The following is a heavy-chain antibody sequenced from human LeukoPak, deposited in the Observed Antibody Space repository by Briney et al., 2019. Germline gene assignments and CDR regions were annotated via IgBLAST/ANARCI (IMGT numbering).Heavy chain of an antibody. J-gene: IGHJ6*02. CDR3: ARVPFYYYGMDL. V-gene: IGHV4-4*02. Sequence: KPSETLSLTCAVSGGSISSNNYYCWVRQPPGKGLEWIGEVHHSGKTNYNPSLKSRVTISADKSRNQLSLKLSSVTAADTAVYYCARVPFYYYGMDLWGQGTTVTVSS. CDR2: VHHSGKT. CDR1: GGSISSNNY.